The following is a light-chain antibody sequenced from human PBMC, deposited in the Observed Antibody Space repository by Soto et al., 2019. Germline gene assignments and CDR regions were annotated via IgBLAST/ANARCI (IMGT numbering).Light chain of an antibody. Sequence: SYELTQPPSVSVSPGQTATITCSGDNLGSAYACWYQQKPGQSPVLLIYLDTQRPSGIPERFSGSNSGNTATLTISGTQAIDEADYFCQTWDDTTGVVFGGGTKLTVL. CDR3: QTWDDTTGVV. J-gene: IGLJ2*01. CDR1: NLGSAY. V-gene: IGLV3-1*01. CDR2: LDT.